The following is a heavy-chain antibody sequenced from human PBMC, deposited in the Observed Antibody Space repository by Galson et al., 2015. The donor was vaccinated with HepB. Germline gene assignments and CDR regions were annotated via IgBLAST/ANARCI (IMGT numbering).Heavy chain of an antibody. J-gene: IGHJ4*02. Sequence: SLRLSCAASGFTFSSYAMSWFRQALGNGLEWVSGISASNGSTDYAEAGKGRFTISRDNSKNTVYLQMNSLRAEDTAVHYCAKKNIVVFWGQGTLVTVSS. CDR1: GFTFSSYA. V-gene: IGHV3-23*01. CDR2: ISASNGST. D-gene: IGHD2-15*01. CDR3: AKKNIVVF.